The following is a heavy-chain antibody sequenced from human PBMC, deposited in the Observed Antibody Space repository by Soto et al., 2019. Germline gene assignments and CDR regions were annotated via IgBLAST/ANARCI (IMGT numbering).Heavy chain of an antibody. CDR3: ARDRTQQTIFDH. Sequence: SETLSLTCTVSGGSISSSSYCWGWIRQPPGKGLEWIGSIYYSGSTYYNPSLKSRVIISVDTSKNKVSLKLSSLIAADTAVYHCARDRTQQTIFDHWGQGNMVTVSS. J-gene: IGHJ4*02. CDR1: GGSISSSSYC. V-gene: IGHV4-39*02. CDR2: IYYSGST.